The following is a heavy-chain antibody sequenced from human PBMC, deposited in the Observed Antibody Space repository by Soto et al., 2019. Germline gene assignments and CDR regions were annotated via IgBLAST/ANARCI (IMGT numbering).Heavy chain of an antibody. V-gene: IGHV1-69*02. CDR2: IIPIAAIA. Sequence: QVQLVQSGAEVKKPGSSVKVSCKASGGTFSRYTINWVRQAPGQGLEWMGRIIPIAAIANYTQKFQGRVTITVDKSSTTAYMGLSSLRSYDTAVYYCARGSTIVRGAPSWFDPWGQGTLVTVSS. D-gene: IGHD3-10*01. CDR1: GGTFSRYT. CDR3: ARGSTIVRGAPSWFDP. J-gene: IGHJ5*02.